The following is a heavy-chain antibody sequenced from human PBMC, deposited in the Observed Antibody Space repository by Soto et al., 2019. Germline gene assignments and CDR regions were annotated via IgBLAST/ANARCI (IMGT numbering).Heavy chain of an antibody. CDR1: GGSISSNDFY. V-gene: IGHV4-61*08. D-gene: IGHD6-6*01. CDR2: IYDSGST. Sequence: SETLSLTCIVSGGSISSNDFYWSWIRQPPGKGLEWIGYIYDSGSTNYNPSLKSRVTISVDTSKNQFSLKLTSVTAADTAVYYCAAPPRYWGQGTLVTVSS. J-gene: IGHJ4*02. CDR3: AAPPRY.